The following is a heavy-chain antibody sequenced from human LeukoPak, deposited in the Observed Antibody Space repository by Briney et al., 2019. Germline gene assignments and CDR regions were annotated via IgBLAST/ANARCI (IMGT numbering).Heavy chain of an antibody. D-gene: IGHD3-22*01. CDR2: INAGNGNT. Sequence: GASVKVSCKASGYTFTSYAMHWVRQAPGQRLEWMGWINAGNGNTKYSQKFQGRVTITRDTSASTAYMELSSLRSEDTAVYYCARSHPPRFMIVVENWFDPWGQGTLVTVSS. J-gene: IGHJ5*02. CDR1: GYTFTSYA. V-gene: IGHV1-3*01. CDR3: ARSHPPRFMIVVENWFDP.